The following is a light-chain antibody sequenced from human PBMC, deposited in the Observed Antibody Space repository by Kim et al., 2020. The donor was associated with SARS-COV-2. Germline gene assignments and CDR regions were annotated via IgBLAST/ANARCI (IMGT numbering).Light chain of an antibody. J-gene: IGLJ1*01. CDR2: GNT. V-gene: IGLV1-40*01. CDR3: QSYDHSLSDV. CDR1: SSNIGAGYD. Sequence: GQRGIISCTGSSSNIGAGYDVHWYQQLPGTAPKLLIYGNTNRPSGVPDRFSGSRSGTSASLAITGLQAEDEAHYYCQSYDHSLSDVFGTGTKVTVL.